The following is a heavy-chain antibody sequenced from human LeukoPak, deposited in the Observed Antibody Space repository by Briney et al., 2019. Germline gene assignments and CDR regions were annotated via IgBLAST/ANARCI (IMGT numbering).Heavy chain of an antibody. CDR1: EISFSSSW. CDR2: VNSDGTRT. J-gene: IGHJ3*02. V-gene: IGHV3-74*01. Sequence: GGSLRLSCAASEISFSSSWMHWVRQGPGKGLVWVSRVNSDGTRTNYADSVKGRFAISRDNAKNMLYLQMNSLRAEDTAVYYCARDGEQQLVHAFDIWGQRTMVTVSS. D-gene: IGHD6-13*01. CDR3: ARDGEQQLVHAFDI.